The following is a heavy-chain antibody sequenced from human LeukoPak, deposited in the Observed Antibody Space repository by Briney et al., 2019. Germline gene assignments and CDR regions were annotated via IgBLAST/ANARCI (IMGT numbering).Heavy chain of an antibody. CDR1: GYSFTNYW. CDR3: ARSPYCSGVSCYSPYYCYYMDV. Sequence: GESLKISCKGSGYSFTNYWIGWVRQMPGKGLEWMGIIYPGDSNTRYSPSFQGQVTISADKSISTAYLQWSSLKASDTAMYYCARSPYCSGVSCYSPYYCYYMDVWGKGTTVTVSS. J-gene: IGHJ6*03. V-gene: IGHV5-51*01. D-gene: IGHD2-15*01. CDR2: IYPGDSNT.